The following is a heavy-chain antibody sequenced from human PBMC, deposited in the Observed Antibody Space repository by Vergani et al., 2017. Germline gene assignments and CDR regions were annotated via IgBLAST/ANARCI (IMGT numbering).Heavy chain of an antibody. CDR3: AKDPDWLVFPTYYVDY. CDR1: GFTFSSYA. J-gene: IGHJ4*02. Sequence: EVQLLESGGGLVQPGGSLRLSCAASGFTFSSYAMSWVRQAPGKGLEWVSAISGSGGSTYYADSVKGRFTIARDNSKNTLYLQMNSLRAEDTAVYYCAKDPDWLVFPTYYVDYWGQGTLVTVSS. D-gene: IGHD3-9*01. CDR2: ISGSGGST. V-gene: IGHV3-23*01.